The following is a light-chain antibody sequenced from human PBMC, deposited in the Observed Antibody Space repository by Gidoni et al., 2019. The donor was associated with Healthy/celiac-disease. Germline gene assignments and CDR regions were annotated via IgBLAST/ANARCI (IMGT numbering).Light chain of an antibody. CDR1: QSLLHSNGYNY. V-gene: IGKV2-28*01. Sequence: DIVMTPSPPSLLVTPGEPASIACRSSQSLLHSNGYNYLDWYLQKPGQSPQLLIYLGSNRASGVPDRFSGSGSGTDFTLKISRVEAEDVGVYYCMQALQTQYTFGQGTKVEIK. CDR2: LGS. J-gene: IGKJ2*01. CDR3: MQALQTQYT.